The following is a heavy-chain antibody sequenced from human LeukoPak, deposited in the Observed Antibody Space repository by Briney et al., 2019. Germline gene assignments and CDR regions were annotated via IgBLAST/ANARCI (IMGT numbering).Heavy chain of an antibody. Sequence: PGGSLRLSCAASGFTFSSYGMHWVRQAPGKGLEWVSSISSSSSYIYYADSVKGRFTISRDNAKNSLYLQMNSLRAEDTAVYYCARDLGDGDAFDIWGQGTMVTVSS. V-gene: IGHV3-21*01. D-gene: IGHD3-16*01. CDR2: ISSSSSYI. CDR1: GFTFSSYG. CDR3: ARDLGDGDAFDI. J-gene: IGHJ3*02.